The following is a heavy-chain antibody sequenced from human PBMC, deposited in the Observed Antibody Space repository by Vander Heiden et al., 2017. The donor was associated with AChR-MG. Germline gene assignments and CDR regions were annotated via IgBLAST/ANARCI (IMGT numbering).Heavy chain of an antibody. V-gene: IGHV1-2*06. D-gene: IGHD2-8*01. CDR2: INPKSDVT. Sequence: QVQLVQAGAEVKKSGASVKVSCKASGYTLPGYYIHWVRTATGQGLEWMGRINPKSDVTKYAQTFQGRVTLTTDTSNSTVYMEVSSLRSDDKAFYYCARGHPVDCVGSICYKPGRRREYSTTRYPFDYWGPGTLVTVSS. CDR1: GYTLPGYY. J-gene: IGHJ4*02. CDR3: ARGHPVDCVGSICYKPGRRREYSTTRYPFDY.